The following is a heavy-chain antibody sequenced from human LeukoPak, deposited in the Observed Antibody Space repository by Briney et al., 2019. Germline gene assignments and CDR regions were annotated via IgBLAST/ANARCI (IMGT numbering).Heavy chain of an antibody. CDR2: IYYSGST. D-gene: IGHD3-9*01. CDR3: ARDRQASWDSTGYHDY. J-gene: IGHJ4*02. V-gene: IGHV4-39*07. Sequence: SETLSLTCTVSGGSISSTSYYWGWIRQPPGKGLEWIGSIYYSGSTYSNPSLKSRVTISIDTSKNQFSLKVSSVTAADTAVYYCARDRQASWDSTGYHDYWGQGTLVTVSS. CDR1: GGSISSTSYY.